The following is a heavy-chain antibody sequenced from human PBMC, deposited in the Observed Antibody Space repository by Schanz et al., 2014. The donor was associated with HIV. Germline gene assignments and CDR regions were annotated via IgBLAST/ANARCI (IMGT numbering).Heavy chain of an antibody. CDR2: ISGGSGDK. CDR1: GFTFDSYT. CDR3: VRETSSGVDYFDY. D-gene: IGHD3-10*01. V-gene: IGHV3-21*01. Sequence: EVQVVDSGGGLVTPGGSLRLSCVVSGFTFDSYTINWVRQAPGKGPEWLSSISGGSGDKLYADSIKGRFTISRDNANNSVYLQMNSLRGEDTAVYYCVRETSSGVDYFDYWGQGTLVTVSS. J-gene: IGHJ4*02.